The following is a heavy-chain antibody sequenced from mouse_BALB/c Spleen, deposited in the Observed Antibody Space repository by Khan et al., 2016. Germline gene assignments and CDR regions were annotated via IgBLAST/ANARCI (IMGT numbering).Heavy chain of an antibody. V-gene: IGHV3-2*02. CDR2: ISYSGNT. CDR3: ARIYGGDFDY. D-gene: IGHD1-1*01. CDR1: GYSITSVYA. J-gene: IGHJ2*01. Sequence: EVKLLESGPGLVKPSQSLSLTCTVTGYSITSVYAWNWIRQFPGNKLEWMGYISYSGNTNYNPSLKSRISITRDTSENQFFLQLNSVTIEDTATYYCARIYGGDFDYWGQGTTLTVSS.